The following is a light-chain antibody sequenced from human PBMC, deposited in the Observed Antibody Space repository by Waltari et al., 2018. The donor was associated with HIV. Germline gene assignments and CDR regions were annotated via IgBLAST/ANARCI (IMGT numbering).Light chain of an antibody. Sequence: QSALTQPASVSGSPGQSITLSCPGPSRYVGAYTYVSWYQQHPGKAPKLKIYEVSNRPSGGSNRFSGSKSGNTASLTISGLQAEDEADYYCSSYTNSNTLVFGGGTRLTVL. CDR3: SSYTNSNTLV. CDR1: SRYVGAYTY. J-gene: IGLJ3*02. CDR2: EVS. V-gene: IGLV2-14*01.